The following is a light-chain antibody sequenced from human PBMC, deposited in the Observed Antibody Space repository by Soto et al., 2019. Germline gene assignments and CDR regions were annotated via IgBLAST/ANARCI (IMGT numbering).Light chain of an antibody. Sequence: QSVLTQPASVSGSPGQSITISCTGTSSDVGGYNYVSWYQQHPGKAPKLMIYEVSNRPSGVSNRFSGSKSGNTASLTISGLQAEDEADYYCRSYTSSTGYVFGTGTKVTVL. V-gene: IGLV2-14*01. J-gene: IGLJ1*01. CDR3: RSYTSSTGYV. CDR2: EVS. CDR1: SSDVGGYNY.